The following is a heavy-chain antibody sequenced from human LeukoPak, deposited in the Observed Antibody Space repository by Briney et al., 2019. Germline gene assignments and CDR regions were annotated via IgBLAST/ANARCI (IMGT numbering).Heavy chain of an antibody. CDR1: GGSISSGSYY. J-gene: IGHJ3*02. D-gene: IGHD3-22*01. CDR3: ARDYYDSSGCPAGAFDI. V-gene: IGHV4-61*02. CDR2: IYTSGST. Sequence: PSQTLSLTCTVSGGSISSGSYYWSWIRQPAGKGLEWIGRIYTSGSTNYNPSLKSRVTISVDTSKNQFSLKLSSVTAADTAVYYCARDYYDSSGCPAGAFDIWGQGTMVTVSS.